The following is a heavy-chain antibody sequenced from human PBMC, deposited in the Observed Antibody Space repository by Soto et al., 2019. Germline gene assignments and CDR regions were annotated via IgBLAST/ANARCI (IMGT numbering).Heavy chain of an antibody. CDR1: GGTFSSYA. V-gene: IGHV1-69*13. J-gene: IGHJ6*02. CDR2: IIPIFGTA. CDR3: ARSVQPNYYYYGMDV. Sequence: SVKLSCKASGGTFSSYAISWVRQAPGQGLEWTGGIIPIFGTANYAQKFQGRVTITADESTSTAYMELSSLRSEDTAVYYCARSVQPNYYYYGMDVWGQGTTVTVSS. D-gene: IGHD5-18*01.